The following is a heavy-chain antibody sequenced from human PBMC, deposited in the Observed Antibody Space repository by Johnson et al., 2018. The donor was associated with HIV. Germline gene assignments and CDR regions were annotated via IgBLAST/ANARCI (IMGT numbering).Heavy chain of an antibody. D-gene: IGHD1-26*01. J-gene: IGHJ3*02. CDR3: AKARVGARGGAFDI. CDR1: GFTFSSYA. V-gene: IGHV3-30-3*01. CDR2: ISFDGSNK. Sequence: QVQLVESGGGLVQPGGSLRLSCAASGFTFSSYAMHWVRQAPGKGLEWVAVISFDGSNKYYADSVKGRFTISRDNSKNTLYLQMNSLIAEDTAVYYCAKARVGARGGAFDIWGQGTMVTVSS.